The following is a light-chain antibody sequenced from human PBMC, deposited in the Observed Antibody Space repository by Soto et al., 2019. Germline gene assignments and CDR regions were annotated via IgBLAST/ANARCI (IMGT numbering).Light chain of an antibody. CDR1: QSVSSSY. CDR2: GAS. V-gene: IGKV3-20*01. J-gene: IGKJ4*01. Sequence: EIVLTQSPGTLSLSPGERATLSCMASQSVSSSYLAWYQQKPGQAPRLLIYGASSRATGIPDRFSGSGSGTDFTLTISRLEPEDFAVYYCQQHGSSLALTFGGGTKVDI. CDR3: QQHGSSLALT.